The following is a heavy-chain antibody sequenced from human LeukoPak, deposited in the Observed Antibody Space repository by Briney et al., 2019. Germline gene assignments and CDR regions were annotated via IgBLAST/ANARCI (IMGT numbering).Heavy chain of an antibody. CDR1: GGSISSYY. J-gene: IGHJ3*02. CDR3: ARGSRERWLQLRAFDI. CDR2: IYYSGST. D-gene: IGHD5-24*01. Sequence: PSETLSLTYTVSGGSISSYYWSWIRQPPGKGLEWIGYIYYSGSTHYSPSLTSRVTISVDTSKNQFSLKLSSVTAADTAVYYCARGSRERWLQLRAFDIWGQGTMVTVSS. V-gene: IGHV4-59*01.